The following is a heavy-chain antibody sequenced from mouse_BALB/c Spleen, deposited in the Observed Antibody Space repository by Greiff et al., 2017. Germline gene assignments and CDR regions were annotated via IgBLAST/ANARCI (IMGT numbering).Heavy chain of an antibody. CDR1: GFTFSSFG. CDR3: ARGRTMITTWYFDV. J-gene: IGHJ1*01. Sequence: EVKLVESGGGLVQPGGSRKLSCAASGFTFSSFGMHWVRQAPEKGLEWVAYISSGSSTIYYADTVKGRFTISRDNPKNTLFLQMTSLRSEDTAMYYCARGRTMITTWYFDVWGAGTTVTVSS. D-gene: IGHD2-4*01. CDR2: ISSGSSTI. V-gene: IGHV5-17*02.